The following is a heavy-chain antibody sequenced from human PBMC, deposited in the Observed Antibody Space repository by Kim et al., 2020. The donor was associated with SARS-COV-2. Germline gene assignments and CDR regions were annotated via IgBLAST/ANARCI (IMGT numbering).Heavy chain of an antibody. J-gene: IGHJ4*02. Sequence: SETLSLTCTVSGGSISSSSYYWGWIRQPPGKGLEWIGSIYYSGSTYYNPSLKSRVTISVDTSKNQFSLKLSSVTAADTAVYYCARDPVVVAANPFDYWGQGTLVTVSS. CDR1: GGSISSSSYY. CDR2: IYYSGST. D-gene: IGHD2-15*01. V-gene: IGHV4-39*07. CDR3: ARDPVVVAANPFDY.